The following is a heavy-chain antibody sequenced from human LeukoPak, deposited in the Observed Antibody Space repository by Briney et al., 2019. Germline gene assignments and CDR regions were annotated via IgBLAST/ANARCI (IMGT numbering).Heavy chain of an antibody. V-gene: IGHV1-8*02. CDR3: ARESHYGSGSYPY. Sequence: GASVKVSCKASGGTFSSYAISWVRQAPGQGLEWMGWMNPNSGNTGYAQKFQGRVTMTRNTSISTAYMELSSLRSEDTAVYYCARESHYGSGSYPYWGQGTLVTVSS. CDR2: MNPNSGNT. D-gene: IGHD3-10*01. J-gene: IGHJ4*02. CDR1: GGTFSSYA.